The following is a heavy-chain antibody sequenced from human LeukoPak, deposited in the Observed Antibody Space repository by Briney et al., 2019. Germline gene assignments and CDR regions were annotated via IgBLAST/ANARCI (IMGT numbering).Heavy chain of an antibody. J-gene: IGHJ4*02. Sequence: PGGSLRLSCAASGFTFDDYAMHWVRQAPGKGLEWVSGISWNSGSIGYADSVKGRFTISRDNAKNSLYLQMNSLRAEDTALYYCAKEGGWYGTGGYWGQGTLVTVSS. CDR3: AKEGGWYGTGGY. D-gene: IGHD6-19*01. V-gene: IGHV3-9*01. CDR1: GFTFDDYA. CDR2: ISWNSGSI.